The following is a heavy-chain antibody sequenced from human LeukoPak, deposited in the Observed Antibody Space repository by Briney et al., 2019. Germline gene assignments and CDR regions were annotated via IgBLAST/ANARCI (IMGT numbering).Heavy chain of an antibody. D-gene: IGHD3-3*01. V-gene: IGHV4-34*01. Sequence: SETLSLTCAVYGGSFSGYYWSWIRQPPGKGLEWIGEINHSGSTNYNPSLKSRVTISVDTSKNQFSLKLSSVTAADTAVYYCARGVTILGVAIYYFDYWGQGTLVTVSS. CDR2: INHSGST. J-gene: IGHJ4*02. CDR1: GGSFSGYY. CDR3: ARGVTILGVAIYYFDY.